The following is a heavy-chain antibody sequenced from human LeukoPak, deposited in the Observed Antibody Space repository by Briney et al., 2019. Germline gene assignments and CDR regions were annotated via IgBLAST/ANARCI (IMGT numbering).Heavy chain of an antibody. J-gene: IGHJ4*02. CDR1: GGSISSYY. Sequence: SETLSLTCTVSGGSISSYYWSWIRQPAGKGLEWIGRIYTTGTTNYNPSLKSRVTMSVDTSKNQFSLKLGSVTAADTAVYYCARSGSYKGYFDYWGQGTLVTVSS. D-gene: IGHD1-26*01. V-gene: IGHV4-4*07. CDR2: IYTTGTT. CDR3: ARSGSYKGYFDY.